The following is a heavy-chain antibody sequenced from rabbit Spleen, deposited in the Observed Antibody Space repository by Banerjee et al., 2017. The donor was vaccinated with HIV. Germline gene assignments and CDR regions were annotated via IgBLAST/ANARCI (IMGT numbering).Heavy chain of an antibody. Sequence: QLKESGGGLVQPGGSLKLSCKASGFDFSSYYMSWVRQAPGKGLEWIGYIDPVFGITYYANWVNGRFSISRENAQNTVFLQMTSLTAADTATYFCARDGVGGSYFALWGQGTLVTVS. D-gene: IGHD8-1*01. CDR2: IDPVFGIT. J-gene: IGHJ3*01. CDR1: GFDFSSYY. CDR3: ARDGVGGSYFAL. V-gene: IGHV1S7*01.